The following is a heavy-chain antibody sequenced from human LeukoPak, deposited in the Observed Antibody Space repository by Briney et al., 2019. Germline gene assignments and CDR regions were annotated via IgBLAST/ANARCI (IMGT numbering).Heavy chain of an antibody. CDR1: GGSFSGYY. D-gene: IGHD3-9*01. V-gene: IGHV4-34*01. Sequence: SETLSLTCAVYGGSFSGYYWSWIRQPPGKGLEWIGEINHSGGTNYNPSLKSRVTISVDTSKNQFSLKLSSVTAADTAVYYCARGILLRYFDWSYYYYYMDVWGKGTTVTVSS. CDR3: ARGILLRYFDWSYYYYYMDV. CDR2: INHSGGT. J-gene: IGHJ6*03.